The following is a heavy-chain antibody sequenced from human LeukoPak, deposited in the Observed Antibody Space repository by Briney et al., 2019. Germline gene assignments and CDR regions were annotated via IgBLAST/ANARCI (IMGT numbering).Heavy chain of an antibody. CDR3: ARDAQIIRGQVVVVLAEGMDV. J-gene: IGHJ6*02. CDR2: INPNSGGT. V-gene: IGHV1-2*02. D-gene: IGHD2-2*01. Sequence: ASVKVSCKASGYTFTGYYMHWVRQAPGQGLEWMGWINPNSGGTNYAQKFQGRVTMARDTSISTAYMELSRLRSDDTAVYYCARDAQIIRGQVVVVLAEGMDVWGQGTTVTVSS. CDR1: GYTFTGYY.